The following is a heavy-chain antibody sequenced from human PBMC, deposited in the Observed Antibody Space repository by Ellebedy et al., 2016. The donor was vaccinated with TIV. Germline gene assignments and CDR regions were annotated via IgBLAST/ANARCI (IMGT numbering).Heavy chain of an antibody. CDR1: GGSISSGAYY. V-gene: IGHV4-30-4*01. J-gene: IGHJ4*02. CDR3: ARGLLSSSWYYFDY. D-gene: IGHD6-13*01. Sequence: MPSETLSLTCTVSGGSISSGAYYWSWIRQPPGKGLEWIGYIYYSGSTYYNPSLKSRVTISVDTSKNQFSLKLSSVTAADTAVYYCARGLLSSSWYYFDYWGQGTLVTVSS. CDR2: IYYSGST.